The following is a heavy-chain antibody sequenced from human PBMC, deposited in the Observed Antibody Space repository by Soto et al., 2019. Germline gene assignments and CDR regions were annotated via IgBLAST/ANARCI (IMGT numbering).Heavy chain of an antibody. D-gene: IGHD2-2*01. CDR2: IYYSGST. V-gene: IGHV4-31*03. Sequence: SETLSLTCTVSGGSISSGTYYWSWIRQHPGKGLEWIGYIYYSGSTYYNPSLKSRVTISVDTSKNQFSLKLTSVTAADTAVYYCATSLGYCTTTSCYPRAFDYWGQGTLVTVSS. J-gene: IGHJ4*02. CDR3: ATSLGYCTTTSCYPRAFDY. CDR1: GGSISSGTYY.